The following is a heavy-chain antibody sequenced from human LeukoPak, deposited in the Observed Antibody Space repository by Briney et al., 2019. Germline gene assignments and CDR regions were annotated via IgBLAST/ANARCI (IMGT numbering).Heavy chain of an antibody. V-gene: IGHV3-53*01. D-gene: IGHD6-13*01. CDR2: IYSGGRT. Sequence: GGSLRLSCAASGFTVSSNYMSWVRQAPGKGLEWVSVIYSGGRTYYADSVKGRFTISSDNSKNTLYLQMNSLRAEDTAVYYCAKDPPTSSRVYWGQGTLVTVSS. CDR1: GFTVSSNY. CDR3: AKDPPTSSRVY. J-gene: IGHJ4*02.